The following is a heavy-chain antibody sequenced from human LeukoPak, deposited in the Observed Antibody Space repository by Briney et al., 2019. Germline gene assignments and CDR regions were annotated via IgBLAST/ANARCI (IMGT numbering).Heavy chain of an antibody. V-gene: IGHV3-74*01. D-gene: IGHD3-22*01. CDR2: IKSDGRT. J-gene: IGHJ1*01. CDR3: TRAPSEIGGYYPEYFRH. CDR1: GFTRSRYW. Sequence: PGGSLRLSCAASGFTRSRYWMHWVRQAPGKGLVLVSRIKSDGRTNYADSVKGRFTISRDNAKNTVSLQMNTLRAEHTGVYYCTRAPSEIGGYYPEYFRHWGQGTLVIVSS.